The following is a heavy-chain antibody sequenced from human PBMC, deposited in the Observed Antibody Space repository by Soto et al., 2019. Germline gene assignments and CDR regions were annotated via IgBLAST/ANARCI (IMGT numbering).Heavy chain of an antibody. Sequence: QLQLQESGPGLVKPSETLSLTCTVSSGSISSTIYSWDWIRQPPGKGLEWIGSIFYSGSTYYNPSLQSRVTISVDTSKNHFSLPLTSVTAADTAVYYCARQCRGVTCHWFVPWGQGTLVTVSS. J-gene: IGHJ5*02. CDR2: IFYSGST. CDR1: SGSISSTIYS. V-gene: IGHV4-39*01. D-gene: IGHD2-15*01. CDR3: ARQCRGVTCHWFVP.